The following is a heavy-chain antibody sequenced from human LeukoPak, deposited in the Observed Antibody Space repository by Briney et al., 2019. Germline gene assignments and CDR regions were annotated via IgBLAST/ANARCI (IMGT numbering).Heavy chain of an antibody. J-gene: IGHJ5*02. D-gene: IGHD6-13*01. Sequence: GASVKVSCKASGYTFTSYGISWVRQAPGQGLEWMGWISAYNGNTNYAQKLQGRVTMTTDTSTSTAYMELTSLRSDDTAVYYCATSPSSKQHLPSSNWFDPWGQGTLVTVSS. CDR1: GYTFTSYG. V-gene: IGHV1-18*01. CDR2: ISAYNGNT. CDR3: ATSPSSKQHLPSSNWFDP.